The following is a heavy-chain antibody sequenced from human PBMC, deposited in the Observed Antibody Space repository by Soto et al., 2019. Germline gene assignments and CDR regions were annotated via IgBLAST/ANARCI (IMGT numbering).Heavy chain of an antibody. V-gene: IGHV4-4*02. CDR1: GVSLTSGNW. Sequence: SETLSLTCAVSGVSLTSGNWWTFVRQSPQRGLEYIGEIFHDGTANYYPSFERRVAMSVDTSRNQFSLKLTSVTAADTAVYFCARLVYDTRLNYMYFDFWGPGTLVTVSS. CDR3: ARLVYDTRLNYMYFDF. CDR2: IFHDGTA. D-gene: IGHD3-10*01. J-gene: IGHJ4*02.